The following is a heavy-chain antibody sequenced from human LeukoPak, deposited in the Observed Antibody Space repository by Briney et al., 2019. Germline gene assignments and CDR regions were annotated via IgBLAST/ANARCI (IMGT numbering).Heavy chain of an antibody. CDR2: ISSSGWTM. Sequence: GGSLRLSCTASGFSFGDYDMNWVRQAPGKGLEWLAYISSSGWTMYYADSVQGRFTISRDNAKNSVDLQLNSLRVEDTGVYFCARFLREREVQTYYFDYWGQGIRVTVSS. V-gene: IGHV3-48*03. CDR3: ARFLREREVQTYYFDY. CDR1: GFSFGDYD. D-gene: IGHD1-26*01. J-gene: IGHJ4*02.